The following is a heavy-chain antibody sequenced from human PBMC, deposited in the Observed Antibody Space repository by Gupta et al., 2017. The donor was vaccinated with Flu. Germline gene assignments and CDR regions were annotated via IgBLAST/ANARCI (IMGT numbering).Heavy chain of an antibody. J-gene: IGHJ4*02. CDR1: GFTFSNYW. D-gene: IGHD4-17*01. V-gene: IGHV3-7*01. CDR2: INGDGSGQ. CDR3: LRDYGCY. Sequence: EVQLVDSGGGLVQPGGSLGLSCEASGFTFSNYWMSWVRQAPGKGLEWVANINGDGSGQNYVDSVKGRFTISRDNAKNSLFLQMNSLTSDDTAVYHCLRDYGCYWGQGTLVTVSS.